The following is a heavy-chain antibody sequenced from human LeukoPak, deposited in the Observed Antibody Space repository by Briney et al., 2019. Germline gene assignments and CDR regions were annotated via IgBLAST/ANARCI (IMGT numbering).Heavy chain of an antibody. CDR3: ARGGRILVVPAAMQDYYYYYMDV. Sequence: GASVKVSCKASGYTFTSYDINWVRQATGQGLEWMGWMNPNSGNTGYAQKFQGRVTITRNTSISTAYMELSSLRSEDTAVYYCARGGRILVVPAAMQDYYYYYMDVWGKGTTVTVSS. D-gene: IGHD2-2*01. CDR1: GYTFTSYD. CDR2: MNPNSGNT. J-gene: IGHJ6*03. V-gene: IGHV1-8*03.